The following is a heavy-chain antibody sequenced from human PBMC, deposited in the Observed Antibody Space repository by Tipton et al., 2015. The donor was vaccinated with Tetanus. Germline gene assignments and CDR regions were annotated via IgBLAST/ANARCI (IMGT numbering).Heavy chain of an antibody. CDR3: ARHLRYNWNFTPIPNWFDP. Sequence: TLSLTCTVSGGSISSSSYYWGWIRQPPGKGLEWIGSIYYSGSTYYNPPLKSRVTISVDTSKNQFSLKLSSVTAADTAVYYCARHLRYNWNFTPIPNWFDPWGQGTLVTVSS. V-gene: IGHV4-39*01. D-gene: IGHD1-7*01. J-gene: IGHJ5*02. CDR2: IYYSGST. CDR1: GGSISSSSYY.